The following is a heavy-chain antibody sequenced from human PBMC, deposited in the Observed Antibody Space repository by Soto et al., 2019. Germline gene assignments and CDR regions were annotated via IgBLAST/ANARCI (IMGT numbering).Heavy chain of an antibody. Sequence: QVQLVESGGGVVQPGRSLRLSCAASGFTFSSYGMHWVRQAPGKGLEWVAVISYDGSNKYYADSVKGRFTISRDNSKNTLYLQMNSLRAEDTAVYYCAKETRYCTNGVCPYYYYYGMDVWGQGTTVTVSS. D-gene: IGHD2-8*01. CDR3: AKETRYCTNGVCPYYYYYGMDV. J-gene: IGHJ6*02. CDR1: GFTFSSYG. V-gene: IGHV3-30*18. CDR2: ISYDGSNK.